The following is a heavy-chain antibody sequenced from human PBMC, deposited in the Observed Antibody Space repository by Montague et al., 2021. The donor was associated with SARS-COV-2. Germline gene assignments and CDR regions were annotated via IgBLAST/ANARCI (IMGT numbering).Heavy chain of an antibody. J-gene: IGHJ5*02. CDR1: GGSTSNYY. Sequence: SETLSLTCSVSGGSTSNYYWTWIRQSPGKGLQWIGYIFYTGSTKFNPSLKSRVSMSLDTSKNQFSLKLSSVTAADTAVYYCARHEGVVVAATYTGLSVHPGWFDPWGQGTLVTVSS. CDR3: ARHEGVVVAATYTGLSVHPGWFDP. D-gene: IGHD2-15*01. V-gene: IGHV4-59*08. CDR2: IFYTGST.